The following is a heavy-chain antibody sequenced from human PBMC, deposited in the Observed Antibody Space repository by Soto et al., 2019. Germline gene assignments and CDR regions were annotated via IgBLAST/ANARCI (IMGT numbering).Heavy chain of an antibody. CDR1: GFTFSSYA. V-gene: IGHV3-30-3*01. Sequence: GGSLRLSCAAPGFTFSSYAMHWVRQSPGKGLEWVAVISYDGSNKYYADSVKGRFTISRDNSKNTLYLQMNSLRAEDTAVYYCARDGDYYYDAFDYWGQGTLVTVSS. J-gene: IGHJ4*02. CDR3: ARDGDYYYDAFDY. D-gene: IGHD3-22*01. CDR2: ISYDGSNK.